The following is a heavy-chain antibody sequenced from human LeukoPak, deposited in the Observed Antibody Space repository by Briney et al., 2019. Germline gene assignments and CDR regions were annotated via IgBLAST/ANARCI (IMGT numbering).Heavy chain of an antibody. Sequence: PSETLSLTCTVSGGSISSSSYYWGWIRQPPGKGLEWIGSIYYSGSTYYNPSLKSRVTISVDTSKNQFSLKLSSVTAADTAVYYCARGLIFGVVNNWFDPWGQGTLVPSPQ. CDR1: GGSISSSSYY. J-gene: IGHJ5*02. CDR3: ARGLIFGVVNNWFDP. D-gene: IGHD3-3*01. V-gene: IGHV4-39*07. CDR2: IYYSGST.